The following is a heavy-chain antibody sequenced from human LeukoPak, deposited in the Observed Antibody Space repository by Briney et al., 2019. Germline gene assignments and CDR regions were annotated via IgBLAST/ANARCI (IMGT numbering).Heavy chain of an antibody. D-gene: IGHD3-10*01. CDR1: GGSISSYY. Sequence: SETLSLTCTVSGGSISSYYWSWIRQPPGKGLEWIGYIYYSGSTNYNPSLKSRATISVDTSKNQFSLKLSSVTAADTAVYYCARHTIGWFGELSFDYWGQGTLVTVSS. V-gene: IGHV4-59*08. CDR2: IYYSGST. J-gene: IGHJ4*02. CDR3: ARHTIGWFGELSFDY.